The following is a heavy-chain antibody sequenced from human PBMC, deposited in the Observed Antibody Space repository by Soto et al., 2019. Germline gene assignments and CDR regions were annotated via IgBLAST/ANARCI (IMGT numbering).Heavy chain of an antibody. Sequence: EVQLLESGGGLVQPGGSLRLSCAASGFTFSSYAMSWVRQAPGKGLEWVSAISGSGGSTYYADSVKGRFTISRDNSKNTLYLQMNSLRAEDTAVYYCATIPAALPYGMDVWGQGTTVTVSS. CDR1: GFTFSSYA. V-gene: IGHV3-23*01. CDR2: ISGSGGST. J-gene: IGHJ6*02. D-gene: IGHD2-2*01. CDR3: ATIPAALPYGMDV.